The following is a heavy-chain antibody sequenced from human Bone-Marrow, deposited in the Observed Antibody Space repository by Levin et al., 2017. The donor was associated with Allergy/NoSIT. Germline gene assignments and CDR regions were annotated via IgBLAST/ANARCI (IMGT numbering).Heavy chain of an antibody. CDR2: IRSSSSYT. CDR1: GFTISDYY. Sequence: KHGESLKISCAASGFTISDYYMSWIRQAPGKGLEWVSYIRSSSSYTNHADFVEGRFTISRDNAKNSLFLQMNSLRAEDTAVYYCARESGQLGYYNYYGMDVWGQGTTVTVSS. J-gene: IGHJ6*02. V-gene: IGHV3-11*05. D-gene: IGHD6-13*01. CDR3: ARESGQLGYYNYYGMDV.